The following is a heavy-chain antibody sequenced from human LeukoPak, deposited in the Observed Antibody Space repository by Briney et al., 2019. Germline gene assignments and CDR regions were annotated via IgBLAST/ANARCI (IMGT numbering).Heavy chain of an antibody. CDR3: ARATVYRSEDY. CDR2: INPSGGST. V-gene: IGHV1-46*03. J-gene: IGHJ4*02. D-gene: IGHD2-8*01. CDR1: GYTFTSYY. Sequence: ASVKVSCKASGYTFTSYYMHWVRQAPGQGLEWVGIINPSGGSTSYAQKFQGRVTMHRDTSTRTVYMELSSLSSEDSAMYDCARATVYRSEDYWGQGTLVTVSS.